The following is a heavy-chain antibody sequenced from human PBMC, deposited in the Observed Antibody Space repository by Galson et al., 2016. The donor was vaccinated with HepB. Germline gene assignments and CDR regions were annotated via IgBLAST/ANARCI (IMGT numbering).Heavy chain of an antibody. CDR2: MTPISGGT. D-gene: IGHD2-2*01. V-gene: IGHV1-8*01. CDR3: AREFGDILVVPAT. J-gene: IGHJ5*02. CDR1: GYTFTSYD. Sequence: SVKVSCKASGYTFTSYDINWVRQAPGKGLKWMGWMTPISGGTGYAQKFQGRLTMTRDTSISTAYMELSSLTSDDTAVYYCAREFGDILVVPATWGQGTLVTVSS.